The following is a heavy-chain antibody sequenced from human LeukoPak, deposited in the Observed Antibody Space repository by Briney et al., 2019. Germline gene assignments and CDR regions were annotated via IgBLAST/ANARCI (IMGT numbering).Heavy chain of an antibody. D-gene: IGHD4-17*01. CDR1: GGSISSYY. Sequence: PSETLSLTCTVSGGSISSYYWSWIRQPPGKGLEWIGYIYYSGSTNYNPSLKSRVTISVDTSKNQSSLKLSSVTAADTAVYYCARALYGDYVYYFDYWGQGTLVTVSS. J-gene: IGHJ4*02. CDR2: IYYSGST. CDR3: ARALYGDYVYYFDY. V-gene: IGHV4-59*01.